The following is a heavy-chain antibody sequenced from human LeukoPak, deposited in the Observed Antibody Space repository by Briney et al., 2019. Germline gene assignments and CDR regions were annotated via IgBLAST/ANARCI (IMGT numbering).Heavy chain of an antibody. CDR3: ARAGFAYYYDSSGYYLGY. D-gene: IGHD3-22*01. CDR2: INHSGST. J-gene: IGHJ4*02. CDR1: GGSFSGYY. Sequence: SETLSLTCAVYGGSFSGYYWSWIRQPPGKGLEWIGEINHSGSTNYNPSLKSRVTISVDTSKNQFSLKLSSVTAADTAVYYCARAGFAYYYDSSGYYLGYWGQGTLVTVSS. V-gene: IGHV4-34*01.